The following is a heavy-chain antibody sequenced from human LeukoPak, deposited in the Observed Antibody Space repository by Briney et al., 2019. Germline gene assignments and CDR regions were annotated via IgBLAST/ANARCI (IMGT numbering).Heavy chain of an antibody. V-gene: IGHV4-59*12. CDR2: IYYSGDT. D-gene: IGHD4-17*01. Sequence: SETLSLTCTVPDGAIAGYSWSWIRQAPGKGLEWIGYIYYSGDTNYNPSLQSRVTVSVDTSMNHFSLNLKSVTAADTAVYYCARLSTVTTSFDYWGQGTLVTVSS. CDR1: DGAIAGYS. J-gene: IGHJ4*02. CDR3: ARLSTVTTSFDY.